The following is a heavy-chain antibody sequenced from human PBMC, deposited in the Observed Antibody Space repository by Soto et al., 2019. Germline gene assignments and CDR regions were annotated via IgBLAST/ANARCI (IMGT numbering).Heavy chain of an antibody. V-gene: IGHV1-69*01. CDR2: IIPIFGTA. D-gene: IGHD5-18*01. CDR1: GGTFSSYA. CDR3: ARVELRGIHLWFPLEY. J-gene: IGHJ4*02. Sequence: QVQLVQSGAEVKKPGSSVKVSCKASGGTFSSYAISWVRQAPGQGLEWMGGIIPIFGTANYAQKFQGRVTITADESTSTAYMELSSLRSDDTAVYYCARVELRGIHLWFPLEYWGQGTLVTVSS.